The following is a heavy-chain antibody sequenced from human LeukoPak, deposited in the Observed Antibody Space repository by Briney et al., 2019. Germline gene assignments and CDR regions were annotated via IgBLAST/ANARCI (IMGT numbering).Heavy chain of an antibody. CDR3: AIGGVVTIFGVADY. CDR1: GFTISSYS. V-gene: IGHV3-21*01. J-gene: IGHJ4*02. D-gene: IGHD3-3*01. Sequence: GGSLRLSCAASGFTISSYSMNWVRQAPGQGLEWVSSISSSSSYIYYADPVKGRFTISRATDKNSLYMQMNGLGAEDTAVYYCAIGGVVTIFGVADYWGQGTLVTVSS. CDR2: ISSSSSYI.